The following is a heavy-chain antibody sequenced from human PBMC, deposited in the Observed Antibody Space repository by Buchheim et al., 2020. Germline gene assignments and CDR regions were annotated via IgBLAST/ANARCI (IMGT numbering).Heavy chain of an antibody. J-gene: IGHJ6*02. Sequence: QVQLQESGPGLVKPSQTLSLTCTVSGGSISSGSYYWSWIRQPAGKGLEWIGRFYNSGSTNYNPSLKSRVTMSVDSSNNHFSLKLSSVSAADTAVYYCTRGRIQLWYYGMDVWGQGTT. CDR3: TRGRIQLWYYGMDV. V-gene: IGHV4-61*02. CDR2: FYNSGST. D-gene: IGHD5-18*01. CDR1: GGSISSGSYY.